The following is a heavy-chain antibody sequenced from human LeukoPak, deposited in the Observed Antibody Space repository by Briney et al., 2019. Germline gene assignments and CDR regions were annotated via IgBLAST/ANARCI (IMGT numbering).Heavy chain of an antibody. D-gene: IGHD3-3*01. CDR3: ARDLSLEWYYGMDV. V-gene: IGHV4-61*01. CDR1: GGSVSSGSYY. J-gene: IGHJ6*02. Sequence: PSETLSLTCTVSGGSVSSGSYYWSWIRQPPGKGLEWIGYIYYSGSTNYNPSLKSRVTISVDTSKNQFSLRLSSVTAADTAVYYCARDLSLEWYYGMDVWGRGTTVTVSS. CDR2: IYYSGST.